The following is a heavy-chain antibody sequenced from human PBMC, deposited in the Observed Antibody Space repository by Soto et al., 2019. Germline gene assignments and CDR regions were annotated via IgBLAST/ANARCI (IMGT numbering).Heavy chain of an antibody. CDR2: ISGYNGNT. CDR1: GYTFSMSG. CDR3: AREGPRPYYYYGMDV. Sequence: ASVKVSCTSSGYTFSMSGISWVRQAPGQGLEWMGWISGYNGNTNYEQKFQDRVTMTTDTTTNTAYMELRSLRSDDTAVYYCAREGPRPYYYYGMDVWGQGTTVTVSS. V-gene: IGHV1-18*01. J-gene: IGHJ6*02.